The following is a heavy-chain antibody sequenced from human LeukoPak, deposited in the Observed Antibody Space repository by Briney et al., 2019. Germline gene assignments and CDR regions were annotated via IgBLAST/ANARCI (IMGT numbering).Heavy chain of an antibody. Sequence: SETLSLTCTVSGGSISITNHYWGWIRQPPGKGLEWIGSIHYSGSTYYNPSLKSRLTISVDTSKNQFSLKMSSVTAADTAVYYCAKGGISLVRGSFDYWGQGTLVTASS. CDR1: GGSISITNHY. J-gene: IGHJ4*02. CDR3: AKGGISLVRGSFDY. CDR2: IHYSGST. V-gene: IGHV4-39*01. D-gene: IGHD3-10*01.